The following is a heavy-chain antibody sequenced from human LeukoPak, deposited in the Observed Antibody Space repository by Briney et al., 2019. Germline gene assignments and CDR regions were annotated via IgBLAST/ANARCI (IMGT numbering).Heavy chain of an antibody. CDR3: ARDQGPYDILTGYYNHLDY. J-gene: IGHJ4*02. V-gene: IGHV1-18*01. CDR2: ISAYNGNT. D-gene: IGHD3-9*01. CDR1: GYTFNTYG. Sequence: GASVKVSCKTSGYTFNTYGIAWVRQAPGQGLEWMGWISAYNGNTNYAQNLQDRVTMTTDTSTTTAYMELRSLRSDDTAVYYCARDQGPYDILTGYYNHLDYWGQGTLVTVSS.